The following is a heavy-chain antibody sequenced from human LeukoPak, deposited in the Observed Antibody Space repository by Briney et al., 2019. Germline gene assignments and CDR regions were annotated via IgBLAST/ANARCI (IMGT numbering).Heavy chain of an antibody. CDR3: ASGGYCSGGSCYTSRFDP. Sequence: PGRSLRLSCAASGFTFSSYGMHWVRQAPGKGLEWVAVIWYDGSNKYYADSVKGRFTISRDNFKNTLYLQMNSLRAEDTAVYYCASGGYCSGGSCYTSRFDPWGQGTLVTVSS. D-gene: IGHD2-15*01. CDR2: IWYDGSNK. J-gene: IGHJ5*02. CDR1: GFTFSSYG. V-gene: IGHV3-33*01.